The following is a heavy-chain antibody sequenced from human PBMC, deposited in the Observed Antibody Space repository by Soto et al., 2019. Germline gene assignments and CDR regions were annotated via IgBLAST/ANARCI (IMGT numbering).Heavy chain of an antibody. CDR2: IYYSGST. CDR3: ARSRTYYYDSSGYYFDY. V-gene: IGHV4-31*03. Sequence: PSETLSLTCTVSGGSISSGGYYWSWIRQHPGKGLEWIGYIYYSGSTYYNPSLKSRVTISVDTSKNQFSLKLSSVTAADTAVYYCARSRTYYYDSSGYYFDYWGQGTLVTVSS. CDR1: GGSISSGGYY. J-gene: IGHJ4*02. D-gene: IGHD3-22*01.